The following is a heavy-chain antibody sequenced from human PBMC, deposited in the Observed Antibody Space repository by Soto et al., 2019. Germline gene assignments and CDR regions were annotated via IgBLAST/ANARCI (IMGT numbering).Heavy chain of an antibody. V-gene: IGHV4-31*03. CDR3: ASGTSGYSYAPVGWFDP. CDR1: GGSISSGGYY. J-gene: IGHJ5*02. D-gene: IGHD5-18*01. Sequence: QVQLQESGPGLVKPSQTLSLTCTVSGGSISSGGYYWSWIRQHPGKGLEWIGYIYYSGSTYYNPSLKSRVTISVDTSKNQFSLKLSSVTAADTAVYYCASGTSGYSYAPVGWFDPWGQGTLVTVSS. CDR2: IYYSGST.